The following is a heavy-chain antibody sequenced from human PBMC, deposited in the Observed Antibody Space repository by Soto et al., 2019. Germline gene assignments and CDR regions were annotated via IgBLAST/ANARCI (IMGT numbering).Heavy chain of an antibody. J-gene: IGHJ4*02. Sequence: QVQLVQSGAEVKKPGASVKVSCKASGYTFTSYAMHWVRQAPGQRLEWMGWINAGNGNTKYSQKFQGRVTITRDTSASTAYMELSSLRSEDTAVYYCAIDFRLYSSSSPYFDYWGQGTLVTVSS. D-gene: IGHD6-6*01. V-gene: IGHV1-3*01. CDR3: AIDFRLYSSSSPYFDY. CDR2: INAGNGNT. CDR1: GYTFTSYA.